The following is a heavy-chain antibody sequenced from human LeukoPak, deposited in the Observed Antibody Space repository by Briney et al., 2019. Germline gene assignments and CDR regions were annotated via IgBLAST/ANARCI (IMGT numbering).Heavy chain of an antibody. CDR3: ARLRMGMGSVDY. D-gene: IGHD7-27*01. CDR1: GYSISSGYY. V-gene: IGHV4-38-2*01. J-gene: IGHJ4*02. Sequence: PSETLSLTCAVSGYSISSGYYWGWIRQPPGKGLEWIGSIYHSGSTYYNPSLKSRVTISLDTSKNQFSLKLSSVTAADTAVYYCARLRMGMGSVDYSCQGTLVTVSS. CDR2: IYHSGST.